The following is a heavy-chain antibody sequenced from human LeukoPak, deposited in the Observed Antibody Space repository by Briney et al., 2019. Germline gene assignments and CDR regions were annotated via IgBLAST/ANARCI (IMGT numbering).Heavy chain of an antibody. V-gene: IGHV4-31*03. CDR3: ARENIYGGNRFDY. CDR1: GGSISSGGYY. Sequence: PSETLSLTCTVSGGSISSGGYYWRWIRQHPGKGLEWIGYIYYSGSTYYNPSLKSRVTISVDTSKNQFSLKLSSVTAADTAVYYCARENIYGGNRFDYWGQGTLVTVSS. CDR2: IYYSGST. J-gene: IGHJ4*02. D-gene: IGHD4-23*01.